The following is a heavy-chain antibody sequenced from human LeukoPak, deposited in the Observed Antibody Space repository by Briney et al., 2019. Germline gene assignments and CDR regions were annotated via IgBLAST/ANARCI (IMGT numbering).Heavy chain of an antibody. J-gene: IGHJ4*02. V-gene: IGHV3-66*03. Sequence: GGSLRLSCPASGFTVSTNYMSWVRQAPGKGLEWVSVIYSSGSTYYADSVKGRFTIFRDNSKNSLYLQMNSLRAEDTAVYYCARDGGLAPYSSSTPFDYWGQGTLVTVSS. D-gene: IGHD6-6*01. CDR2: IYSSGST. CDR1: GFTVSTNY. CDR3: ARDGGLAPYSSSTPFDY.